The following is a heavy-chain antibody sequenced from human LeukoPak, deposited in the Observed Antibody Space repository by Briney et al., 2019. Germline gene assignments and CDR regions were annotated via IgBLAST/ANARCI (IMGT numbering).Heavy chain of an antibody. D-gene: IGHD3-10*01. Sequence: TGGSLRLSCAASGFTFSSYEMNWVRQAPGKGLEWVSYISSSGSTIYYADSVKGRFTISRDNAKNSLYLRMNSLRAEDTAVYYCARGDFGWFDPWGQGTLVTVSS. CDR3: ARGDFGWFDP. V-gene: IGHV3-48*03. J-gene: IGHJ5*02. CDR2: ISSSGSTI. CDR1: GFTFSSYE.